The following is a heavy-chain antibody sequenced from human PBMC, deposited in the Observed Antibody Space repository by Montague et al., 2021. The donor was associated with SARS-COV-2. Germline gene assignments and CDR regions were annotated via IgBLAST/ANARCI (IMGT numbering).Heavy chain of an antibody. CDR3: ARGGLGNRGFDY. CDR2: TYLSGFT. CDR1: DVSRSSSTW. D-gene: IGHD3/OR15-3a*01. J-gene: IGHJ4*02. Sequence: SETLSLTCVVSDVSRSSSTWWSWVRQSPGKGLEWVGETYLSGFTQYNPSVKSRVAISLDDSRSQFSLRLTSVTAADTAVYFCARGGLGNRGFDYWGQGALVTVSS. V-gene: IGHV4-4*02.